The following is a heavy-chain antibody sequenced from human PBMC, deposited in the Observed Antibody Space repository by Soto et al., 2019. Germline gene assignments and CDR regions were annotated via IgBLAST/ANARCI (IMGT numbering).Heavy chain of an antibody. V-gene: IGHV3-23*01. Sequence: EVQLFESGGGLVQPGGSLRLSCAASGFTFSSYAMSWVRQAPGKGLEWVSAISGSGGSTYYADSVKGRFTISRDNSKNTLDLEMNRLGAEETAVYYRGKGLVGRFGELLPPDYWGQGTLVTVSS. D-gene: IGHD3-10*01. CDR3: GKGLVGRFGELLPPDY. CDR2: ISGSGGST. J-gene: IGHJ4*02. CDR1: GFTFSSYA.